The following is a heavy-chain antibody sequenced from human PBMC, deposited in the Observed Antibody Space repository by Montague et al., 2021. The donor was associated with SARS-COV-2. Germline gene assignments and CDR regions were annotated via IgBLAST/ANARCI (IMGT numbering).Heavy chain of an antibody. CDR2: IYYSGST. CDR3: AGHPPWIQLWFPVFDY. V-gene: IGHV4-39*01. J-gene: IGHJ4*02. D-gene: IGHD5-18*01. CDR1: GGSISSSSYY. Sequence: SETLSLTCTVSGGSISSSSYYWGWIRQPPGKGLEWIGSIYYSGSTYYNPSLKSRVTISVDTSKNQFSLKLSSVTAADTAVYYCAGHPPWIQLWFPVFDYWGQGTLVTVSS.